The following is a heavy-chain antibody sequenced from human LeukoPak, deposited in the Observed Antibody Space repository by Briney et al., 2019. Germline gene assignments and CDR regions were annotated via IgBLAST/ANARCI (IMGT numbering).Heavy chain of an antibody. J-gene: IGHJ3*02. CDR3: ARVKSYDYGRTGDAFDI. V-gene: IGHV3-11*05. CDR1: GFTFSDYN. D-gene: IGHD4-17*01. Sequence: GGSLRLSCAASGFTFSDYNMSWMRQAPGKGLEWVSYISSSRSYTIYADSVKGRFTISRDNAKNSLYLQMNSLRAEDTAVYYCARVKSYDYGRTGDAFDIWGQGTMVTVSS. CDR2: ISSSRSYT.